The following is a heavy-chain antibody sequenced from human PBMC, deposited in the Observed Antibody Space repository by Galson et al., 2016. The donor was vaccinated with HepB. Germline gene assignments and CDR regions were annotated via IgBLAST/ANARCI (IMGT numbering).Heavy chain of an antibody. J-gene: IGHJ4*02. CDR3: ASVPYLRYFDWFGDY. Sequence: SLRLSCAASGFTFSSYAMSWVRQAPGKGPEWVSTISGNDDSTYYADSVKGRFTISRDNSKNTLYLQMNSLRAEDTAVYYCASVPYLRYFDWFGDYWGQGTLVTVSS. CDR1: GFTFSSYA. CDR2: ISGNDDST. D-gene: IGHD3-9*01. V-gene: IGHV3-23*01.